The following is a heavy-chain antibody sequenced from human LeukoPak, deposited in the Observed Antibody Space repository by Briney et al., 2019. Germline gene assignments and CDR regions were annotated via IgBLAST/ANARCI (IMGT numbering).Heavy chain of an antibody. Sequence: GGSLRLSCATSGFTFSRYEMNWVRQAPGKGLEWISYISNSGNTIYYAESVMGRFPISRDNAKNSLYLQMSNLRAEDTAIYYCARTAISRFFDYLPLGDNYFDPWGLGTLVTVSS. CDR1: GFTFSRYE. J-gene: IGHJ5*02. CDR3: ARTAISRFFDYLPLGDNYFDP. V-gene: IGHV3-48*03. CDR2: ISNSGNTI. D-gene: IGHD3-9*01.